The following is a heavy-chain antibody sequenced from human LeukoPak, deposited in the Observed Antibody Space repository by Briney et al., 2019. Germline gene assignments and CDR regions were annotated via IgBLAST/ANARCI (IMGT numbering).Heavy chain of an antibody. V-gene: IGHV1-2*02. J-gene: IGHJ3*02. CDR3: ARERRTYDILTDSSTVRAFDI. Sequence: VASVTVSCKASGGTFSSNTISWVRQAPGQGLEWMGWINPNSGGTNYAQKFQGRVTMTRDTSISTAYMELSRLRSDDTAVYYCARERRTYDILTDSSTVRAFDIWGQGTMVTVSS. CDR1: GGTFSSNT. CDR2: INPNSGGT. D-gene: IGHD3-9*01.